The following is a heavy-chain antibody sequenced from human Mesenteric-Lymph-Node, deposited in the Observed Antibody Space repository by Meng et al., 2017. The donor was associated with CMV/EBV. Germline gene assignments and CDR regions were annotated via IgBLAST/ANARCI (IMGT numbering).Heavy chain of an antibody. J-gene: IGHJ6*02. Sequence: GESLKISCAASGFTFSSYAMSWVRQAPGKGLEWVSAISGSGGSTYYADSVKGRFTISRDNSKNTLYLQMSSLKTEDTAVYYCLLWYHGMNVWGQGTTVTVSS. D-gene: IGHD3-10*01. CDR3: LLWYHGMNV. CDR2: ISGSGGST. V-gene: IGHV3-23*01. CDR1: GFTFSSYA.